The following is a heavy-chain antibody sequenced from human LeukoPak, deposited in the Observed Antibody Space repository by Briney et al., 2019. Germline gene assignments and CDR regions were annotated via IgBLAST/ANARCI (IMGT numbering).Heavy chain of an antibody. Sequence: SQTLSLTCAISGDSVSSNIAAWNWIRQSPSRGLEWLGRTYSRSKWYNDYAVSVKSRITINPDTSKNQFPLQLNSVTPGDTAVYYCARSIAVAGNYFDYWGQGTLVTVSS. D-gene: IGHD6-19*01. V-gene: IGHV6-1*01. CDR2: TYSRSKWYN. CDR1: GDSVSSNIAA. CDR3: ARSIAVAGNYFDY. J-gene: IGHJ4*02.